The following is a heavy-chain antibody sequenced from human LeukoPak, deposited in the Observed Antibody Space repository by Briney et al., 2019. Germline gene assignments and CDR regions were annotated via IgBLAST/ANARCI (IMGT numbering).Heavy chain of an antibody. CDR1: GFTFSSYW. Sequence: GGSLRLSCAASGFTFSSYWMSWVRQAPGKGLEWVANIKQDGSEKYYMDSVEGRFTISRDNAKNSLYLQMNSLRAEDTAVYYCGTTVTTGRRYWGQGTLVTVSS. CDR2: IKQDGSEK. CDR3: GTTVTTGRRY. J-gene: IGHJ4*02. V-gene: IGHV3-7*01. D-gene: IGHD4-17*01.